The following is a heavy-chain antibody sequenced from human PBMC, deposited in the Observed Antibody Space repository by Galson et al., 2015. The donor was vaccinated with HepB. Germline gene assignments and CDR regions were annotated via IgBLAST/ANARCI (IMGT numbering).Heavy chain of an antibody. V-gene: IGHV3-21*01. J-gene: IGHJ6*02. CDR3: ARDLDKDWLPTYQYYYYGMDV. D-gene: IGHD3/OR15-3a*01. Sequence: SLRLSCAASGFTFSSYSMNWVRQAPGKGLEWVSSISSSSSYIYYADSVKGRFTISRDNAKNSLYLQMNSLRAEDTAVYYCARDLDKDWLPTYQYYYYGMDVWGQGTTVTVSS. CDR1: GFTFSSYS. CDR2: ISSSSSYI.